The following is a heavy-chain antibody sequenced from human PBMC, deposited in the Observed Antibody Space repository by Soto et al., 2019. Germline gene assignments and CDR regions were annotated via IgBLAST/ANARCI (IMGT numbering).Heavy chain of an antibody. V-gene: IGHV3-23*01. CDR2: ISGSGGST. Sequence: PGGSLRLSFAASGFTFSSYAMSWVRQAPGKWLEWVSAISGSGGSTYYADSVKGLFTISRDNSKNTLYLQMNSLRAEDTAVYYCASDRHYDFWSGYDAFDIWGQGTMVTVSS. CDR3: ASDRHYDFWSGYDAFDI. J-gene: IGHJ3*02. CDR1: GFTFSSYA. D-gene: IGHD3-3*01.